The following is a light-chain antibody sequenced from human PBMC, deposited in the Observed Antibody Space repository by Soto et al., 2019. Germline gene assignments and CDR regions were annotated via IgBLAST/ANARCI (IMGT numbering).Light chain of an antibody. CDR2: GAA. J-gene: IGKJ1*01. CDR1: QSVFSS. Sequence: EIVMTQSPATLSVSPGERATLSCRASQSVFSSLVWYQQKPGQAPRLLIYGAATRDTGIPARFSGSGSGTEFTLTISSLQSEDFAVYYCQQYHNWPAFGQGTKVEIK. CDR3: QQYHNWPA. V-gene: IGKV3-15*01.